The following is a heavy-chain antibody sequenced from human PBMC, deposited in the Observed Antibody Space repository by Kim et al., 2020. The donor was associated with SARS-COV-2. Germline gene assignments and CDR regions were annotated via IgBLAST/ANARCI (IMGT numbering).Heavy chain of an antibody. CDR2: IHPGNGET. CDR1: GYSFNSYA. J-gene: IGHJ4*02. D-gene: IGHD2-2*01. V-gene: IGHV1-3*01. CDR3: AREGFSTSWQH. Sequence: ASVKVSCKASGYSFNSYAIHWVCQVPGQRLEWMGWIHPGNGETEYSQRFQGRVSFSGDTSATIVFLELRSLKSEDTAVYYCAREGFSTSWQHWGQGTPVTVSP.